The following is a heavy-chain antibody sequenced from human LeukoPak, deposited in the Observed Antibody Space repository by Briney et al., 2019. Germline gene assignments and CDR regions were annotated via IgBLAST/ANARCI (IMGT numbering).Heavy chain of an antibody. Sequence: GGSLRLSCAASGFTFSSYAMSWVRQAPGKGLEWVSAISGSGGSTYYADSVKGRFTISRGNSKNSLYLQMNSLRAEDTALYYCAKGYCSGGSCYLLDYWGQGTLVTVSS. J-gene: IGHJ4*02. CDR3: AKGYCSGGSCYLLDY. D-gene: IGHD2-15*01. CDR2: ISGSGGST. CDR1: GFTFSSYA. V-gene: IGHV3-23*01.